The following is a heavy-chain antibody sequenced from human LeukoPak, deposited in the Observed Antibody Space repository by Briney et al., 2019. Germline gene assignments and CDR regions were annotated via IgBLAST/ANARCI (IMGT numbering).Heavy chain of an antibody. CDR3: ARDSTYSSGSRFYDRFDY. V-gene: IGHV3-7*03. CDR2: INRDGSQR. CDR1: GFTFSSYA. D-gene: IGHD2-15*01. J-gene: IGHJ4*02. Sequence: HPGGSLRLSCAASGFTFSSYAMHWVRQAPGKGLEWVANINRDGSQRNHVDSVKGRFTISRDNAKNSLYLQMDSLTAEDTAVYYCARDSTYSSGSRFYDRFDYWGQGTLVTVSS.